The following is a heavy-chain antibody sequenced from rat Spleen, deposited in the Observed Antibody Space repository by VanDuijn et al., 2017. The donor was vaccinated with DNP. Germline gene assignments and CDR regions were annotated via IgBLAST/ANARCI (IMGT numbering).Heavy chain of an antibody. CDR2: IGYSGST. V-gene: IGHV3-1*01. D-gene: IGHD4-1*01. CDR1: GYSITSNY. J-gene: IGHJ2*01. CDR3: VRWVRALDY. Sequence: EVQLQESGPGLVKPSQSLSLTCSVTGYSITSNYWAWIRKFPGNKMEWIGHIGYSGSTTYNPSLKSRISITRDTSKNQFFLQLNSVTTEDTATYYCVRWVRALDYWGQGVMVTVSS.